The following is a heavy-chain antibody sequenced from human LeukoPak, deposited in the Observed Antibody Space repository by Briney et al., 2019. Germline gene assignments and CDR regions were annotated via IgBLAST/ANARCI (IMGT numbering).Heavy chain of an antibody. V-gene: IGHV3-21*01. CDR1: GFTFSSYS. CDR3: ARAGYCSGGSCYHDFDY. CDR2: ISSSSSYI. J-gene: IGHJ4*02. D-gene: IGHD2-15*01. Sequence: KPGGSLRLSCAASGFTFSSYSMNWVRQAPGKGLEWVSSISSSSSYIYYAGSVKGRFTISRDNAKNSLYLQMNSLRAEDTAVYYCARAGYCSGGSCYHDFDYWGQGTLVTVSS.